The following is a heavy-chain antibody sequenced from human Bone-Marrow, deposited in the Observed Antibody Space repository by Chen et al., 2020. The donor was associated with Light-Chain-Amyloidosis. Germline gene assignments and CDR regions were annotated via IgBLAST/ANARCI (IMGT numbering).Heavy chain of an antibody. V-gene: IGHV3-74*03. CDR3: AREKITGPRQSDALDI. J-gene: IGHJ3*02. Sequence: EVQLVESGGALVPPGGSRSPPVKASGFAFNTPGMHWVRQAPGKGLEWVSRINSDGHVTTYADSVKGRVAISRENAKHTLYLQMNYLSAEDTAVYYCAREKITGPRQSDALDIWGQGTMVTVSS. CDR2: INSDGHVT. D-gene: IGHD1-20*01. CDR1: GFAFNTPG.